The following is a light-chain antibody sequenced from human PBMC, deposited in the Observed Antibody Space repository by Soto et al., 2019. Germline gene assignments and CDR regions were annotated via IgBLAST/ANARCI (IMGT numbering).Light chain of an antibody. CDR3: HQFDTSPPWT. CDR1: QSVSSSY. J-gene: IGKJ1*01. V-gene: IGKV3-20*01. Sequence: EIVLTQSPGTVSLSPGEGATLSCRASQSVSSSYLAWYQQKPGQAPRLLIYGASNRATGIPDRFSGSGSGTDFTLTISRLGAEDFAVYYCHQFDTSPPWTFGQGTKVEIK. CDR2: GAS.